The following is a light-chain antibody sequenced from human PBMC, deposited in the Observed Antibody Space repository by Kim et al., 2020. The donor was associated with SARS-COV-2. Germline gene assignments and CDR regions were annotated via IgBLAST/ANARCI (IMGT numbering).Light chain of an antibody. CDR2: QDS. Sequence: SYELTQPPSVSVSPGQTASITCSGDKLGDKYACWYQQKPGQSPVLVIYQDSKRPSGIPERFSGSNSGNTATLTISGTQPRDEADYYCQAWDSSTAVFGGGTQLTVL. V-gene: IGLV3-1*01. CDR3: QAWDSSTAV. J-gene: IGLJ3*02. CDR1: KLGDKY.